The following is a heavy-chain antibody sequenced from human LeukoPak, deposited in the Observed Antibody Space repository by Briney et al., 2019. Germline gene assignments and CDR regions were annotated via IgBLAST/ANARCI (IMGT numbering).Heavy chain of an antibody. J-gene: IGHJ4*02. CDR3: ARGLRPSSYWSSGISGY. CDR1: GYTFTTYD. D-gene: IGHD2-8*02. CDR2: MNPNSGNT. V-gene: IGHV1-8*01. Sequence: ASVKVSCKASGYTFTTYDINWVRQATGQGLGWMGRMNPNSGNTGYTQKFQGRVTMTRNTSITTAYMELSSLRSEDTAVYYCARGLRPSSYWSSGISGYWGQGTLVTVSS.